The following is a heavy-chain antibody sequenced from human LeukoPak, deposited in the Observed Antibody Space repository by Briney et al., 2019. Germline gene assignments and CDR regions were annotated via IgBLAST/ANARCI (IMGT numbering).Heavy chain of an antibody. D-gene: IGHD3-16*01. CDR3: AKDARSYNSVWDPFDI. V-gene: IGHV3-23*01. CDR2: IGGPGSDT. Sequence: GGSLRLSCAASEFTFSNYAMSWVRQTPGERLEWVSAIGGPGSDTYYADSVKGRFTISRDNSKNTLYLQMNGLRADDTAIYYCAKDARSYNSVWDPFDIWGQGTMVTVSS. J-gene: IGHJ3*02. CDR1: EFTFSNYA.